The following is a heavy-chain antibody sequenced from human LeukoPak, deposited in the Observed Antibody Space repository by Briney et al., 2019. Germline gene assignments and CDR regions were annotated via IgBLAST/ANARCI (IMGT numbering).Heavy chain of an antibody. Sequence: ASVKVSRKASGGTFSSYAISWVRQAPGQGLEWMGWISAYNGNTNYAQKLQGRVTMTTDTSTSTAYMELRSLRSDDTAVYYCARDPNTMVRGVPIDYWGQGTLVTVSS. CDR1: GGTFSSYA. V-gene: IGHV1-18*01. J-gene: IGHJ4*02. CDR3: ARDPNTMVRGVPIDY. CDR2: ISAYNGNT. D-gene: IGHD3-10*01.